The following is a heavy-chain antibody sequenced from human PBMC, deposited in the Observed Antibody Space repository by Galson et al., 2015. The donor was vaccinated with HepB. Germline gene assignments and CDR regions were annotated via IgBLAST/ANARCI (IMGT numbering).Heavy chain of an antibody. CDR1: GFTFSNYL. CDR2: ISHNGRST. J-gene: IGHJ4*02. CDR3: VKVFDKSLSSWSDF. V-gene: IGHV3-64D*06. D-gene: IGHD6-19*01. Sequence: SLRLSCAASGFTFSNYLLTWVRQAPGLGLEFVSAISHNGRSTYYADAVKGRFTISRDNSKNTLYLQMSSLRPEDTAVYYCVKVFDKSLSSWSDFWGQGTLVTVSS.